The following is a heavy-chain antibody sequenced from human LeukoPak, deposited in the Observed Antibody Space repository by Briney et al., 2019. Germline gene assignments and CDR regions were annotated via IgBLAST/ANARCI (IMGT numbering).Heavy chain of an antibody. V-gene: IGHV3-7*01. J-gene: IGHJ4*02. CDR2: INQDGGDK. CDR3: ARDHDGKDY. Sequence: GGSLRLSCAAARFTFSRYWMSWVRQAPGKGLEWVANINQDGGDKYHADSVKGRFTISRDNAKNSLYLQMNSLRAEETAVYYCARDHDGKDYWGQGTLVTVSS. CDR1: RFTFSRYW.